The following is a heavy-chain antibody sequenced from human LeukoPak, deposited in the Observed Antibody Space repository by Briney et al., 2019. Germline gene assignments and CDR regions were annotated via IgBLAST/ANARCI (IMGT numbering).Heavy chain of an antibody. CDR3: ARALRVGRYSADY. J-gene: IGHJ4*02. CDR2: MNPNSGNT. D-gene: IGHD2-15*01. Sequence: GASVKVSCKDSGYTFTSYDINWVRQATGQGLEWMGWMNPNSGNTGSAQRFQGRVTMTRNTSISTAYMELSSLRSEDTAVYYCARALRVGRYSADYWGQGTLVTVSS. CDR1: GYTFTSYD. V-gene: IGHV1-8*01.